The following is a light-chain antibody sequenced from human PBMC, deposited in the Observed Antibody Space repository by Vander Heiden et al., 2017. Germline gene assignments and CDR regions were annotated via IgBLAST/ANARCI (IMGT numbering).Light chain of an antibody. CDR2: AAS. CDR1: QGITSY. V-gene: IGKV1-8*01. CDR3: QQYYRYFS. J-gene: IGKJ3*01. Sequence: AIRMTQSPSSFSASTGDRVTITCRASQGITSYLAWYQQKPGKAPKLLIYAASTLQSGVPSRFSGSGSGTDFTLTISSLQSEDFATYYCQQYYRYFSFGPGTKVDIK.